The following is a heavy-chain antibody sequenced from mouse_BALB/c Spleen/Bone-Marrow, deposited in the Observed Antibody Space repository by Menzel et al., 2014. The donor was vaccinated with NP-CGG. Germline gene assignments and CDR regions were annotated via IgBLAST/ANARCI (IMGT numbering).Heavy chain of an antibody. CDR2: ISGGSSII. Sequence: EVKVEESGGGLVQPGGSRKLSCAASGFTFSSFGMHWVRQAPEKGLEWVAYISGGSSIIYFAATVKGRFTISRDNPKNTLSLQMTSRRSEDTDIYDCERKDYFGYAAMDYWGQGTSVTVSS. V-gene: IGHV5-17*02. CDR1: GFTFSSFG. J-gene: IGHJ4*01. CDR3: ERKDYFGYAAMDY. D-gene: IGHD1-2*01.